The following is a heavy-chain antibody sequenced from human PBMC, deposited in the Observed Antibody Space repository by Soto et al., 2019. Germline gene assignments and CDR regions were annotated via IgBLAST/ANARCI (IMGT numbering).Heavy chain of an antibody. Sequence: SLTCTVSAGSITTSYWSWIRQPLGKALEWTGYISYRGSTNYNPSLNSRLTISIDTSKSQISLKLTSMTTADTAVYYCASSGIVGREVNTWFDPWGQGTLVTVSS. D-gene: IGHD3-22*01. V-gene: IGHV4-59*01. CDR3: ASSGIVGREVNTWFDP. CDR2: ISYRGST. J-gene: IGHJ5*02. CDR1: AGSITTSY.